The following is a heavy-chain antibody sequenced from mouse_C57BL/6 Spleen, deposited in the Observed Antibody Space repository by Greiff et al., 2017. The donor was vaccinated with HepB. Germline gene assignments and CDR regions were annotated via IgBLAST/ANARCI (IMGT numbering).Heavy chain of an antibody. J-gene: IGHJ4*01. D-gene: IGHD1-1*01. V-gene: IGHV1-55*01. CDR1: GYTFTSYW. CDR3: ARRGYGSSYDAMDY. Sequence: QVQLQQSGAELVKPGASVKMSCKASGYTFTSYWITWVKQRPGQGLEWIGDIYPGSGSTNYNEKFKSKATLTVDTSSSTAYMQLSSLTSEDSAVYYCARRGYGSSYDAMDYWGQGTSVTVSS. CDR2: IYPGSGST.